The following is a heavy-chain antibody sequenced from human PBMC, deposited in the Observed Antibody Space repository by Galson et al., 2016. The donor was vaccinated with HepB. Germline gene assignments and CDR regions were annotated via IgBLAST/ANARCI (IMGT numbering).Heavy chain of an antibody. Sequence: SLRLSCAASGFTFSSYWVHWVRQAPGKGLVWVSGINSDGTSTTYADSVKGRFTISRDNSKNTLYLQMNSLRVGDTAVYYCAKGTTLQVHFGYFDHWGQGTLVTVSS. V-gene: IGHV3-74*01. CDR3: AKGTTLQVHFGYFDH. D-gene: IGHD1/OR15-1a*01. CDR1: GFTFSSYW. CDR2: INSDGTST. J-gene: IGHJ4*02.